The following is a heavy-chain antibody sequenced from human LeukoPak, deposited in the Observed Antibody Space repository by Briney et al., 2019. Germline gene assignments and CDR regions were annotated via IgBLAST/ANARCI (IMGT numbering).Heavy chain of an antibody. CDR2: INPDGTVT. Sequence: GGSLRLSCAASGFTFSSYWMHWVRQAPGKGLVWVSPINPDGTVTTYADSVKGRFTISRDNAKNTLYLQVNSLRAEDTAVYFCAKHSGWSFDYWGQGILVTVSS. D-gene: IGHD6-19*01. CDR1: GFTFSSYW. CDR3: AKHSGWSFDY. J-gene: IGHJ4*02. V-gene: IGHV3-74*01.